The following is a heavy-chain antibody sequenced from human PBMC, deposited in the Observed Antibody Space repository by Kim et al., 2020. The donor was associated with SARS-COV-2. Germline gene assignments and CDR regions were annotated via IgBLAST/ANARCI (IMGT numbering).Heavy chain of an antibody. V-gene: IGHV3-23*01. D-gene: IGHD3-10*01. Sequence: GGSLRLSCAASGFTFSSYAMSWVRQAPGKGLEWVSAISGSGGSTYYADSVKGRFTISRDTSKNTLYLQMNSLRAEDTAVYYCASPPAMVRGVGHFLDYWGQGTLVTVSS. J-gene: IGHJ4*02. CDR1: GFTFSSYA. CDR3: ASPPAMVRGVGHFLDY. CDR2: ISGSGGST.